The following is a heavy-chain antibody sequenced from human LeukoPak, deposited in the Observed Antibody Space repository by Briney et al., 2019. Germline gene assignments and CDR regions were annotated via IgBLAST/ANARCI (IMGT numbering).Heavy chain of an antibody. CDR3: ARSLAGTTDDAFDI. CDR1: GFTFSSYS. CDR2: ISSSSSYI. D-gene: IGHD1-14*01. J-gene: IGHJ3*02. Sequence: GGSLRPSCAASGFTFSSYSMNWVRQAPGKGLEWVSSISSSSSYIYYADSVKGRFTISRDNAKNSLYLQMNSLRAEDTAVYYCARSLAGTTDDAFDIWGQGTMVTVSS. V-gene: IGHV3-21*01.